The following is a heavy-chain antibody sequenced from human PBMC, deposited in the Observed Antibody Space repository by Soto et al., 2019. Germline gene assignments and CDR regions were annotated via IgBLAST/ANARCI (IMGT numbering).Heavy chain of an antibody. D-gene: IGHD2-8*01. CDR1: GYTFTSYA. Sequence: ASVKVSCKASGYTFTSYAMNWVRQAPGQGLEWMGWINTNTGNPTYAQGFTGRFVFSLDTSVSTAYLQICSLKAEDTAVYYCARDDDIVLMVYAIPGIHGMDVWGQGTTVTVSS. V-gene: IGHV7-4-1*01. J-gene: IGHJ6*02. CDR3: ARDDDIVLMVYAIPGIHGMDV. CDR2: INTNTGNP.